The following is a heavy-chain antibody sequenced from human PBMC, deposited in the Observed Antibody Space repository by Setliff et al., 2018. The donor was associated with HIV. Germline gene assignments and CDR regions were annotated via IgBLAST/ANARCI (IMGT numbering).Heavy chain of an antibody. V-gene: IGHV1-2*02. J-gene: IGHJ4*02. CDR3: ARSTTAD. CDR1: GYTFTEYY. D-gene: IGHD4-17*01. CDR2: IYPNTGGT. Sequence: GASVKVSCKASGYTFTEYYIHWVRQAPGQGLEWMGWIYPNTGGTNYAQKFQGRVPMTRDTSISTAYMELSRLRSDDTALYYCARSTTADWGQGTMVTVSS.